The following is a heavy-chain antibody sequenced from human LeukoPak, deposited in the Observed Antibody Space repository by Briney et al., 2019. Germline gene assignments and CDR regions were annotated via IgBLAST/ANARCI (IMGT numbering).Heavy chain of an antibody. CDR2: IKQDGSEK. CDR3: ARDGLVCSGGSCYSDY. J-gene: IGHJ4*02. Sequence: GGSLRLSCAASGFTFSSYWISWVRQAPGKGLEWVANIKQDGSEKYYVDSVKGRFTISRDNAKNSLYLQMNSLRAEDTAVYYCARDGLVCSGGSCYSDYWGQGTLVPSPQ. D-gene: IGHD2-15*01. V-gene: IGHV3-7*03. CDR1: GFTFSSYW.